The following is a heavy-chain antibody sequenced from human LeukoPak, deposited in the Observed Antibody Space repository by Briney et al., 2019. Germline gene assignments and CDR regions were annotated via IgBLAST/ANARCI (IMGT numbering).Heavy chain of an antibody. D-gene: IGHD4-17*01. CDR3: ARGEDYGSN. V-gene: IGHV3-64*01. J-gene: IGHJ4*02. CDR1: GFTFSSYA. Sequence: GGSLRPSCAASGFTFSSYAMHWVRQAPGKGLEYVSAISSNGGSTYYANSVKGRFTISRDNSKNTLYLQMGSLRAEDMAVYYCARGEDYGSNWGQGTLVTVSS. CDR2: ISSNGGST.